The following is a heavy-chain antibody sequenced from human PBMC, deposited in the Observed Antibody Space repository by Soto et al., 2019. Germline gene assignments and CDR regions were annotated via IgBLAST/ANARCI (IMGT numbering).Heavy chain of an antibody. CDR2: MNPNSGNT. CDR3: ARVMLGGHSDN. Sequence: ASVKVSCKASGYAFTNHVINWVRQAPGQGLEWMGWMNPNSGNTGYAQKFQGRVTMTRNTSIRTAYIDLSSLSSDDTAVYYCARVMLGGHSDNWGQGTLVTVSS. V-gene: IGHV1-8*01. D-gene: IGHD2-15*01. J-gene: IGHJ4*02. CDR1: GYAFTNHV.